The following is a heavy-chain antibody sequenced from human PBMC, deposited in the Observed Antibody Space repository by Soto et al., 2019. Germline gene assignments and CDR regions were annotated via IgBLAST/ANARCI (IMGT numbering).Heavy chain of an antibody. Sequence: GGSLRLSCAASGFTFSNAWMSWVRQAPGKGLEWVGRIKSKTDGGTTDYAAPVKGRFTISRDDSKNTLYLQMNSLKTEDTAVYYCTSQPLGYCSSTSCYAYYFDYWGQGTLVTVSS. J-gene: IGHJ4*02. CDR3: TSQPLGYCSSTSCYAYYFDY. V-gene: IGHV3-15*01. D-gene: IGHD2-2*01. CDR1: GFTFSNAW. CDR2: IKSKTDGGTT.